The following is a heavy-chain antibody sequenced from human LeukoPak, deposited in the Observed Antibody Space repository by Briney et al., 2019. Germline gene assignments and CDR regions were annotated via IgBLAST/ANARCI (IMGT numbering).Heavy chain of an antibody. CDR2: ISGSGGST. CDR1: GFTFSSYA. D-gene: IGHD6-13*01. CDR3: AKDSLGNSSSWSRRDY. V-gene: IGHV3-23*01. J-gene: IGHJ4*02. Sequence: GGSLRLSCAASGFTFSSYAMSWVRQAPGKGLEWVSAISGSGGSTYYADSVKGRFTISRDNSKNTLYLQMNSLRAEDTAVYYCAKDSLGNSSSWSRRDYWGQGTLVTVSS.